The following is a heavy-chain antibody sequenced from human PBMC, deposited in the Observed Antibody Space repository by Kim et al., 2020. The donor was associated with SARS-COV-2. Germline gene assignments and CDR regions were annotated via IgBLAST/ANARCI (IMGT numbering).Heavy chain of an antibody. CDR2: IDTNTGNP. D-gene: IGHD3-16*02. CDR1: GYTFISFA. V-gene: IGHV7-4-1*02. J-gene: IGHJ4*02. CDR3: ARRDGDYVWGSYRYQFDH. Sequence: ASVKVSCQASGYTFISFAMNWVRQAPGQGLEWMGWIDTNTGNPTYAQGFTGRFVFSVDTSVSTAYLQISSLKAEDTAVYYCARRDGDYVWGSYRYQFDHWGQGTLVTVSS.